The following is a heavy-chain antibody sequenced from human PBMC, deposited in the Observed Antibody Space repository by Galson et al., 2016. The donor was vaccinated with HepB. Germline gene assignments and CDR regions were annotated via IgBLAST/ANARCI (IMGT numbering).Heavy chain of an antibody. CDR1: GFSFSRYA. J-gene: IGHJ4*02. V-gene: IGHV3-23*01. CDR2: ISGPGSNT. CDR3: AKPIYYYDPSDRSGTRVGNY. Sequence: SLRLSCAASGFSFSRYAMTWVRQAPGKGLEWVSDISGPGSNTYYADSARGRFTISRDNSKNTLYLQMNTLRSEDSAVYYRAKPIYYYDPSDRSGTRVGNYWGQGTLVTVSS. D-gene: IGHD3-22*01.